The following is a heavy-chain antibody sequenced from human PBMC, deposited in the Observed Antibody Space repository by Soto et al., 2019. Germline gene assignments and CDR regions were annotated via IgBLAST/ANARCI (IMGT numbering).Heavy chain of an antibody. J-gene: IGHJ5*02. CDR2: IYYSGST. CDR1: GGSISSGGYY. Sequence: PSETLSLTCTVSGGSISSGGYYWSWIRQHPGKGLEWIGYIYYSGSTYYNPSLKSRVTISVDTSKNQFSLKLSSVTAADTAVYYCARDSLIENWFDPWGQGTLVTVSS. CDR3: ARDSLIENWFDP. V-gene: IGHV4-31*03. D-gene: IGHD3-16*02.